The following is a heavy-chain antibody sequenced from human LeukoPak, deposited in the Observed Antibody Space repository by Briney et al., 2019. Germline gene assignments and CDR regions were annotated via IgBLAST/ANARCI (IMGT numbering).Heavy chain of an antibody. V-gene: IGHV3-21*01. Sequence: PGGSLRLSCAASGFTFSSYSMNWVRQAPGKGLEWVSSISSSSSYTYYADSVKGRFTISRDNAKNSLYLQMNSLRAEDTAVYYCVRESTSYYGMDVWGQGTTVTVS. D-gene: IGHD1-14*01. CDR1: GFTFSSYS. CDR2: ISSSSSYT. J-gene: IGHJ6*02. CDR3: VRESTSYYGMDV.